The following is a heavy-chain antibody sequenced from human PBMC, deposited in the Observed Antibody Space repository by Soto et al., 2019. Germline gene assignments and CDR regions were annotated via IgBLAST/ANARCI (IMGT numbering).Heavy chain of an antibody. Sequence: PGRSLRLSCAASGFTFSNNWIHWVRQAPGKGLVWVSGIKSDGSSTTYADSVKGRFTISRDNAKNTLYLQMNSLRAEDTAVYYCESAAKFNSGRKSGFEFLGEGTLVAVSS. V-gene: IGHV3-74*03. CDR2: IKSDGSST. J-gene: IGHJ4*02. CDR1: GFTFSNNW. CDR3: ESAAKFNSGRKSGFEF.